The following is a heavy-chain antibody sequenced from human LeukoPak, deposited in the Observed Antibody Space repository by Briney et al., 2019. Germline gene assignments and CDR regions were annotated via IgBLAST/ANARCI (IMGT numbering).Heavy chain of an antibody. J-gene: IGHJ6*03. Sequence: GGSLRLSCVVSGFTVSSNYMSWVRQAPGKGLEWVSVMYSAGFTYYADSVKGRFTISRDNAKNSLYLQMNSLRAEDTAVYYCARGVVATSYYYYYYYMDVWGKGTTVTVSS. CDR1: GFTVSSNY. CDR3: ARGVVATSYYYYYYYMDV. CDR2: MYSAGFT. D-gene: IGHD5-12*01. V-gene: IGHV3-53*01.